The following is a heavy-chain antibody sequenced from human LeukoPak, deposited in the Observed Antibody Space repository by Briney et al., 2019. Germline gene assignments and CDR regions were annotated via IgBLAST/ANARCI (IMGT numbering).Heavy chain of an antibody. CDR2: IKQDGSEI. J-gene: IGHJ4*02. D-gene: IGHD1-26*01. Sequence: PGGSLRLSCAASGFTFSSYWMSWVRQAPGKGLEWVANIKQDGSEIYYVDSVKGRFTISRDNAKNSLYLQMNSLRAEDTAVYYCARAPEEGAIYFDYWGQGTLVTVSS. V-gene: IGHV3-7*01. CDR3: ARAPEEGAIYFDY. CDR1: GFTFSSYW.